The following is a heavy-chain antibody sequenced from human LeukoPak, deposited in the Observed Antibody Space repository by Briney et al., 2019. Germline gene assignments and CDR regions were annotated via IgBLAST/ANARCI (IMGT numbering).Heavy chain of an antibody. V-gene: IGHV4-34*01. CDR3: ARNPPHDAFDI. Sequence: SETLSLTCAVYGGSFSGYYWSWIRQPPEKGLEWIGEINHSGSTNYNSSLKSRVTISVDTSKNQFSLKLSSVTAADTAVYHCARNPPHDAFDIWGQGTMVTVSS. CDR2: INHSGST. CDR1: GGSFSGYY. J-gene: IGHJ3*02.